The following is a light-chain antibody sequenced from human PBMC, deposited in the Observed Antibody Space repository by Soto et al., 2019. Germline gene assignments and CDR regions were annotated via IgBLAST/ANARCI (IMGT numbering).Light chain of an antibody. V-gene: IGLV2-14*01. J-gene: IGLJ2*01. CDR2: EVS. Sequence: QSALTQPASVSGSPGQSITISCTGTSSDVGAYKYVSWYQQHPGKAPKLIIYEVSNRPSGVSNRFSGSKSGNTASLTISGLQAEDEADYYCSSYTSSNIGVLFGGGTKVTVL. CDR3: SSYTSSNIGVL. CDR1: SSDVGAYKY.